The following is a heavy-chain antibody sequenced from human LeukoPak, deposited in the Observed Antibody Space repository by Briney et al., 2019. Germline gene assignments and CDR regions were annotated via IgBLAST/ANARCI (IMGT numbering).Heavy chain of an antibody. D-gene: IGHD6-13*01. V-gene: IGHV1-3*01. CDR1: GYTFTSYA. CDR3: ARPFGYSSSWYLVMGY. CDR2: INAGNGNT. Sequence: ASVKVSCKASGYTFTSYAMHWVRQAPGQRLEWMGWINAGNGNTKYSQKFQGRVTITRDTSASTAYMELSSLRSEDTAVYYCARPFGYSSSWYLVMGYWGQGTLVTVSS. J-gene: IGHJ4*02.